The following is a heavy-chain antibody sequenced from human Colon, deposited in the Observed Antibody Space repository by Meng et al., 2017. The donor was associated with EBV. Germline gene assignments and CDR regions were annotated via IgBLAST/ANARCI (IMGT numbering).Heavy chain of an antibody. V-gene: IGHV4-61*01. D-gene: IGHD3-10*01. CDR1: GDSAATGRYY. CDR3: ARVSGRSFDP. J-gene: IGHJ5*02. CDR2: IYYIGGT. Sequence: QVQLQESGPGLVKPSETLSLTCTVSGDSAATGRYYWSWIRQPPGKGLEWIAYIYYIGGTNYNPSLKSRLTISLDTSKNQFSLSLRSVTAADTAVYYCARVSGRSFDPWGQGTLVTVSS.